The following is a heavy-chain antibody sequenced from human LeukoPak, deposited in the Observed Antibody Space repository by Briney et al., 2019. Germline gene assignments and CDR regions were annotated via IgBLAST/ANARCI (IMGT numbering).Heavy chain of an antibody. V-gene: IGHV3-23*01. J-gene: IGHJ2*01. CDR1: GFTFSNTW. CDR3: AKNLLGSESFSWYFDL. D-gene: IGHD1-26*01. Sequence: GGSLRLSCAASGFTFSNTWMNWVRQAPGKGLEWVSSISDTGSGTCYADSVKGRFTMSRDNSKNTLYLQMNSLGAEDTAVYYCAKNLLGSESFSWYFDLWGRGTLVTVSS. CDR2: ISDTGSGT.